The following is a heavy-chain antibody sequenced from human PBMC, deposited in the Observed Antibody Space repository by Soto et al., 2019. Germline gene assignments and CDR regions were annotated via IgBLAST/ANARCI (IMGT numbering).Heavy chain of an antibody. V-gene: IGHV4-31*03. J-gene: IGHJ4*02. CDR3: ARSGHITMVREVDPNYDY. Sequence: QVQLQESGPGLVKPSQTLSLTCTVSGGSISSGGYYWSWIRQHPGKGLEWIGYIYYSGSTYYNPSLKRRVTISVHTSNNQFSLKLSSVTAADTAAYYRARSGHITMVREVDPNYDYWGQGTLVTVSS. CDR1: GGSISSGGYY. D-gene: IGHD3-10*01. CDR2: IYYSGST.